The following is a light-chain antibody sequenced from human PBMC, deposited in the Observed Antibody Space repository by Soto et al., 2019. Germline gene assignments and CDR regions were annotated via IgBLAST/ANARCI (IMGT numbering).Light chain of an antibody. Sequence: QSALTQPASVSGSPGQSITISCTGTSSDVGGYNYVSWYQQHPGKAPKLRIYDVSNRPSGVSNRCSGSKSGNTASLTISGLQAEDEADYYCRSYTSSSTLLYVFGTGTKLTVL. CDR1: SSDVGGYNY. CDR2: DVS. V-gene: IGLV2-14*01. CDR3: RSYTSSSTLLYV. J-gene: IGLJ1*01.